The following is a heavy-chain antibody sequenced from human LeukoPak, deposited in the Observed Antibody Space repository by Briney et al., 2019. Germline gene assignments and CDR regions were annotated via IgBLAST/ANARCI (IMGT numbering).Heavy chain of an antibody. CDR2: IYYSGGT. CDR1: GGSMSPFY. Sequence: SETLSLTCTVSGGSMSPFYWSWIRQSPVKGLEWIGSIYYSGGTNYNPSLKSRVTISVDTSKNQFSLELSSVTAADTAVYYCAVNSTKHTFDIWGQGTMVTVSS. D-gene: IGHD1-1*01. J-gene: IGHJ3*02. CDR3: AVNSTKHTFDI. V-gene: IGHV4-59*08.